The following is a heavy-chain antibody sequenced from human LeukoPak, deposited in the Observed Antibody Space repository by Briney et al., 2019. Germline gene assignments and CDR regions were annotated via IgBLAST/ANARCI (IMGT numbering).Heavy chain of an antibody. D-gene: IGHD4-17*01. CDR3: ARLPLTPVPSGGMLANFFDP. CDR2: IHRSGGT. Sequence: SETLSLTCTVSGDSISNTNWWSWVRQTPGKGLEWIGEIHRSGGTNYNPSLKSRVTISVDTSNNQFSLKLNSVTAADTAVYYCARLPLTPVPSGGMLANFFDPWGQESWSPCPQ. J-gene: IGHJ5*02. V-gene: IGHV4-4*02. CDR1: GDSISNTNW.